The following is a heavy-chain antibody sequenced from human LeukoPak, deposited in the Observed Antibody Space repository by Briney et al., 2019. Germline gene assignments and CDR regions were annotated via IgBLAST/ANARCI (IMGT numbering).Heavy chain of an antibody. Sequence: GGSLRLSCAASGFTFSSYSMNWVRQAPGKGLEWVSSISSSSSYIYYADSVKGRFTISRDNAKNSLYLQMNSLRAEDTAVYYCARGGPIAAADDDFDYWGQGTLVAVSS. CDR2: ISSSSSYI. D-gene: IGHD6-13*01. J-gene: IGHJ4*02. V-gene: IGHV3-21*01. CDR1: GFTFSSYS. CDR3: ARGGPIAAADDDFDY.